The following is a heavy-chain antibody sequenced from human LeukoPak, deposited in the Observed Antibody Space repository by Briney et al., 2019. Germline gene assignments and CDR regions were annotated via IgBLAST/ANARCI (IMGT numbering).Heavy chain of an antibody. V-gene: IGHV3-30*04. Sequence: GGSLRLSCAASGFTFSSYAMHWVRQAPGKGLEWVAVISYDGSNKYYADSVKGRFTISRDNSKNTLYLQMNSLRAEDTAVYYCARDQSFGAPTYPRYCTNGVCYASAFDIWGQGTMVTVSS. J-gene: IGHJ3*02. CDR3: ARDQSFGAPTYPRYCTNGVCYASAFDI. CDR1: GFTFSSYA. D-gene: IGHD2-8*01. CDR2: ISYDGSNK.